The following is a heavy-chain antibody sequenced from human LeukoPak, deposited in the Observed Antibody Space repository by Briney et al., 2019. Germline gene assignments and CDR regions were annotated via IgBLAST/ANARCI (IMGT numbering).Heavy chain of an antibody. Sequence: NPSETLSLTCAVSDDSMRSDSYYWRWTRQSPGKALEWIGSISNRGRTLYTPSLKSRVTISIYTSKNQFSLKLSTVTAADTAVYYCARAGYYGSGKFDYWGQGTLVTVSS. CDR2: ISNRGRT. CDR1: DDSMRSDSYY. V-gene: IGHV4-39*01. CDR3: ARAGYYGSGKFDY. J-gene: IGHJ4*02. D-gene: IGHD3-10*01.